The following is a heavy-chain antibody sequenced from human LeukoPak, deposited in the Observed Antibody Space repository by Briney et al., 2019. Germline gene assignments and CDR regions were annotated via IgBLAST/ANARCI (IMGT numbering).Heavy chain of an antibody. CDR2: INHSGST. CDR3: AGRRVTMVRGLKFPFDY. Sequence: SETLSLTCAVYGGSFSGYYWSWIRQPPGKGLEWIGEINHSGSTNYNPSLKSRVTISVDTSKNQFSLKLSSVTAADTAVYYCAGRRVTMVRGLKFPFDYWGQGTLVTVSS. V-gene: IGHV4-34*01. CDR1: GGSFSGYY. D-gene: IGHD3-10*01. J-gene: IGHJ4*02.